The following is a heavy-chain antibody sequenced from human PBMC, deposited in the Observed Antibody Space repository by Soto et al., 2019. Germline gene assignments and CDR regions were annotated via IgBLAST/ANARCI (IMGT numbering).Heavy chain of an antibody. CDR2: VIPVFGLA. CDR1: GYTFTSYG. V-gene: IGHV1-69*10. CDR3: ARGKSYYGSGKGIYDYYSLDV. J-gene: IGHJ6*02. D-gene: IGHD3-10*01. Sequence: SVKVSCKASGYTFTSYGISWVRQAPGQGLEWMGGVIPVFGLAIYAQKVQGRVTITADKSTNTAYMEVSSLRSEDTAVYYCARGKSYYGSGKGIYDYYSLDVWGQGTTVTVSS.